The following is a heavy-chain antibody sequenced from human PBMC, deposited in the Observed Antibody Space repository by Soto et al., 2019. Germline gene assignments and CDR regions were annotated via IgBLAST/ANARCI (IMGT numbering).Heavy chain of an antibody. Sequence: SETLSLTCAVYGGSFSGYYWSWIRQPPGKGLEWIGEINHSGSTNYNPSLKSRVTISVDTSKNQFSLKLSSVTAADTAVYYCARSRGGGSGRSHYYGMDVWGQGTTVTVSS. CDR2: INHSGST. D-gene: IGHD3-10*01. CDR1: GGSFSGYY. CDR3: ARSRGGGSGRSHYYGMDV. V-gene: IGHV4-34*01. J-gene: IGHJ6*02.